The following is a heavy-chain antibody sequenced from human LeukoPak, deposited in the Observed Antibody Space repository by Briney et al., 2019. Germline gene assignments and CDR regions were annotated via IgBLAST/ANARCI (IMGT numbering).Heavy chain of an antibody. CDR1: GGSISSGDYY. CDR2: TYYSEST. Sequence: PSETLSLTCTVSGGSISSGDYYWSWIRQPPGKGLEWIGYTYYSESTYYNPSLKNRVSISVDTSKNQFSLNLSSVTAADTAVYYCARPYYYDSRIDPWGQGTLVTVSS. V-gene: IGHV4-30-4*01. J-gene: IGHJ5*02. D-gene: IGHD3-22*01. CDR3: ARPYYYDSRIDP.